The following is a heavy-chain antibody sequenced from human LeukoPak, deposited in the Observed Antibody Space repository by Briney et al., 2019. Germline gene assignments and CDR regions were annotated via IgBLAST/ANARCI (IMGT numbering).Heavy chain of an antibody. D-gene: IGHD6-19*01. Sequence: GGSLRLSCAAPGFTFSSYWMSWVRQAPGKGLEWVANIKQDGSEKYYVDSVKGRFTISRDNAKNSLYLQMNSLRVEDTAVYYCARVWSSGWYVAGPWGQGTLVTVFS. CDR3: ARVWSSGWYVAGP. J-gene: IGHJ5*02. V-gene: IGHV3-7*01. CDR1: GFTFSSYW. CDR2: IKQDGSEK.